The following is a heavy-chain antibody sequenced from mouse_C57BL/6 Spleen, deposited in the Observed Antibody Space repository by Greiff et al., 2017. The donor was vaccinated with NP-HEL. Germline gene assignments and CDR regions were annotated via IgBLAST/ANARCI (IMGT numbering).Heavy chain of an antibody. Sequence: QVQLQQPGAELVKPGASVKLSCKASGYTFTSYWMHWVKQRPGQGLEWIGMIHPNSGSTNYNEKFKSKATLTVDKSSSTAYMQLSSLTSEDSAVYYCARDGSRDYYAMDYWGQGTSVTVSS. J-gene: IGHJ4*01. CDR2: IHPNSGST. CDR1: GYTFTSYW. V-gene: IGHV1-64*01. CDR3: ARDGSRDYYAMDY. D-gene: IGHD1-1*01.